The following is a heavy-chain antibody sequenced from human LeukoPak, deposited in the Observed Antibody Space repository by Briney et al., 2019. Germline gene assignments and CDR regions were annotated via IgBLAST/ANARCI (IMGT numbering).Heavy chain of an antibody. J-gene: IGHJ4*02. V-gene: IGHV3-7*01. Sequence: PGGSLRLSCAASGFTFTNYWMTWVRQAPGKGLDWVASIEKGGSEKNYVDSVKGQFTISRDNAKNSLYLQMTSLRAEDTAVYYCARPSGRDWYFDYWGQGTLVTVSS. CDR3: ARPSGRDWYFDY. CDR2: IEKGGSEK. D-gene: IGHD3/OR15-3a*01. CDR1: GFTFTNYW.